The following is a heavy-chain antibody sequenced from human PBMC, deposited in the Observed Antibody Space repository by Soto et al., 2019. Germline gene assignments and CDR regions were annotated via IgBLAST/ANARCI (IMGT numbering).Heavy chain of an antibody. CDR3: TXDPTYYYDSSGYYLFDY. CDR2: IKSKTDGGTT. Sequence: PGGSLRLSCAASGFTFSNAWMSWVRQAPGKGLEWVGRIKSKTDGGTTDYAAPVKGRFTISRDDSKNTLYLQMNSLKTEDTAVYYCTXDPTYYYDSSGYYLFDYWGQGTLVTVSS. V-gene: IGHV3-15*01. J-gene: IGHJ4*02. CDR1: GFTFSNAW. D-gene: IGHD3-22*01.